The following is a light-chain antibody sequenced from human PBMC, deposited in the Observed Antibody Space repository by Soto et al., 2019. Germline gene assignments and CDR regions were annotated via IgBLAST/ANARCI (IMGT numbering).Light chain of an antibody. V-gene: IGKV1-39*01. CDR3: QQTYTIPWT. CDR2: SAT. J-gene: IGKJ1*01. CDR1: QSFSNY. Sequence: DIQMTQSPSSVSASVGDRITITCRTSQSFSNYLTWYQHKPGKAPKLLIYSATVLQSGVPSRFSGSGSGTDFTLTISRLQPEDYATYYWQQTYTIPWTFGQGTRVEIK.